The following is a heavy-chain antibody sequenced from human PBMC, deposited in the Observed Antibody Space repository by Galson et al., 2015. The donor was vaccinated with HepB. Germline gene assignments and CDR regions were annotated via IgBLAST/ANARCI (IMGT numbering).Heavy chain of an antibody. CDR2: INTNTGNP. V-gene: IGHV7-4-1*02. CDR1: GYTFNKYA. CDR3: ARDRGSGSHFFDY. D-gene: IGHD2-15*01. Sequence: SVKVSCKASGYTFNKYAMNWVRQAPRQGLEWMGWINTNTGNPTYAQGFTGRFVFSLDTSVSTAYLQINSLKAEDTAVYYCARDRGSGSHFFDYWGQGTLVTVSS. J-gene: IGHJ4*02.